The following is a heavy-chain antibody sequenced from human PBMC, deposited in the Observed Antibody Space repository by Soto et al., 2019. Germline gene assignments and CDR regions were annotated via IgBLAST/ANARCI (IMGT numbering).Heavy chain of an antibody. CDR2: ISGSGGST. V-gene: IGHV3-23*01. Sequence: GGSLRLSCAASGFTFSSYAMSWVRQAPGKGLEWVSAISGSGGSTYYADSVKGRFTISRDNSKNTLYLQMNSLRAEDTAVYYCAKLSLGYYYDSSGLIQHWGQGTLVTVSS. CDR1: GFTFSSYA. D-gene: IGHD3-22*01. J-gene: IGHJ1*01. CDR3: AKLSLGYYYDSSGLIQH.